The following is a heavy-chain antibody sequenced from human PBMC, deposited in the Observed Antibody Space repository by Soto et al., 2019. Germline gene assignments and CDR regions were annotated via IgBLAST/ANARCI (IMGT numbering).Heavy chain of an antibody. J-gene: IGHJ4*02. CDR2: IYYSGST. CDR1: GGSISSGGYY. Sequence: QVQLQESGPGLVKPSQTLSLTCTVSGGSISSGGYYWSWISQHPGKGLEWIGYIYYSGSTYYNPSLKSRVTISVDTSKNQFSLKLSSVTAADTAVYYCARGPGWFGEMYLDYWGQGTLVTVSS. CDR3: ARGPGWFGEMYLDY. V-gene: IGHV4-31*03. D-gene: IGHD3-10*01.